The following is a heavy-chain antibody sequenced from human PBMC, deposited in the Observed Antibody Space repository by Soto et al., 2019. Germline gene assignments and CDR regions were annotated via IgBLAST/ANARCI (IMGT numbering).Heavy chain of an antibody. CDR1: GYTFTSYY. CDR2: INPRGGST. V-gene: IGHV1-46*01. J-gene: IGHJ5*02. D-gene: IGHD1-26*01. CDR3: ARVALSGGGWLDP. Sequence: QVQLVQSGAEVKKPGASVNVSCKASGYTFTSYYMHWVRQAPGQGLEWMGIINPRGGSTTYAQKFHGRVHVTRDTSKSTVYMELSNLRSDDTAIYYCARVALSGGGWLDPWGQGTLVTVSS.